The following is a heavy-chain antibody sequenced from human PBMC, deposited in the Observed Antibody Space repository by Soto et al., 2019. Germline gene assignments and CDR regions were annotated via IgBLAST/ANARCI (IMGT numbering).Heavy chain of an antibody. CDR2: IGVNGGDI. Sequence: DVQLLESGGGLVQPGGSLRLSCAASGFAFSDFPMSWARQAPGKGLEWVSSIGVNGGDIHYADAVQGRFTVSRDDSQNTFYLQMDSLGAVDKVTYDCGSLGGSSSYYNGYWGRGTLVTVSS. CDR1: GFAFSDFP. J-gene: IGHJ4*02. D-gene: IGHD3-10*01. V-gene: IGHV3-23*01. CDR3: GSLGGSSSYYNGY.